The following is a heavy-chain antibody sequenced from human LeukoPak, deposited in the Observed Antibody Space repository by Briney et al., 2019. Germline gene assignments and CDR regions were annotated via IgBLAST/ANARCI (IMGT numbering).Heavy chain of an antibody. D-gene: IGHD3-9*01. V-gene: IGHV3-30-3*01. Sequence: GRSLRLSCAASGFTFSSYAMHWVRQAPGKGLEWVAVISYDGSNKYYADSVKGRFTISRDNSKNTLYLQMNSLRAEDTAVYYCAREGDSYDILTGYTDYWGQGTLVTVSS. J-gene: IGHJ4*02. CDR2: ISYDGSNK. CDR3: AREGDSYDILTGYTDY. CDR1: GFTFSSYA.